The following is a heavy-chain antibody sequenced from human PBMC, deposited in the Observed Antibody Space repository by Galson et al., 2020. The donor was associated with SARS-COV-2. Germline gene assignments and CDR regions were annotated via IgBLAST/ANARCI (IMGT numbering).Heavy chain of an antibody. CDR1: GFSLRNARMG. J-gene: IGHJ6*03. CDR3: ARTSGYYYYYYMDV. CDR2: IFSNDAK. Sequence: SGPTLVKPPETLTLTCTFPGFSLRNARMGVTWIRQPPVKALEWLPHIFSNDAKSYSTSLKSRLTISKDTSKSQVVLTMTNMDPVDTATYYGARTSGYYYYYYMDVWGKGTTVTVSS. V-gene: IGHV2-26*01.